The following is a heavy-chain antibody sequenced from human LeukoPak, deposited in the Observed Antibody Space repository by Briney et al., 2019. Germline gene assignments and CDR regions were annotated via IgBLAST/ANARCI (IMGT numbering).Heavy chain of an antibody. D-gene: IGHD3-3*01. Sequence: PGESLRLSCAANGFAFNIYRMHWVRQAPGKGLEWVALISSDGSNKYYADSVKGRFTISRDNSKNTLSLQMNSLRIEDTAVYYCASEPPLGDFWSGSDYWGQGTLVTVSS. CDR1: GFAFNIYR. J-gene: IGHJ4*02. CDR3: ASEPPLGDFWSGSDY. V-gene: IGHV3-30*03. CDR2: ISSDGSNK.